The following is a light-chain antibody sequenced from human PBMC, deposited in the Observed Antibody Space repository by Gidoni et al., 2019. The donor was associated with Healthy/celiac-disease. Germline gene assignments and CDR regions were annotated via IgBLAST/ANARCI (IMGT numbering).Light chain of an antibody. V-gene: IGLV1-44*01. CDR1: SSNIGSNT. Sequence: QSVLTQPPSASGTPGQRVTISCSGSSSNIGSNTVNWYQQLPGTAPKLLIYSINQRPSWVPDRFSGSKSGTSSSLAISGLQSEYEADYYCAAWDDSLNGLVFGGGTTLTVL. CDR3: AAWDDSLNGLV. J-gene: IGLJ2*01. CDR2: SIN.